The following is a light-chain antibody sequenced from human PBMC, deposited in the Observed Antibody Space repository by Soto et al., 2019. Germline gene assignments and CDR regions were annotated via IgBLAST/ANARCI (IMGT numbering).Light chain of an antibody. Sequence: DIQMTQSPSSLSASVGDRVTITCRAIQGISNYLAWYQQKPGKVPKLLIYAASTLQSGVPSRFSGSGSGTDFTLTIRSLLPEYLATCYGQKYNTSPWTFGQGTKLEIK. CDR2: AAS. CDR3: QKYNTSPWT. V-gene: IGKV1-27*01. J-gene: IGKJ1*01. CDR1: QGISNY.